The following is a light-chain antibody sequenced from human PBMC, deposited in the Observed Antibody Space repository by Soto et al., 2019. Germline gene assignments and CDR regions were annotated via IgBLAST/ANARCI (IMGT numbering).Light chain of an antibody. V-gene: IGKV3-15*01. CDR1: QSVSSN. J-gene: IGKJ1*01. CDR2: GAS. Sequence: DIVVTQSPATLSVSPGERATLSCRASQSVSSNLAWYQQKPAQAPRLLIYGASTRATDIPARFSGSGSGTEFTLTISSLQSEDFSDSYCQHYDTWPPWTFGQGPKVEVK. CDR3: QHYDTWPPWT.